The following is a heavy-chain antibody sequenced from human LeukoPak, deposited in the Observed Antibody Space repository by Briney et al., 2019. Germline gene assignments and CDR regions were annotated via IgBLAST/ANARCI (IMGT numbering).Heavy chain of an antibody. CDR1: GGSISSGDYY. D-gene: IGHD5-24*01. J-gene: IGHJ4*02. CDR2: IYYSGST. CDR3: ARHVSVGDGYSLDY. Sequence: KSSETLSLTCTVSGGSISSGDYYWSWIRQPPGKGLEWIGYIYYSGSTYYNPSLKSRVTISVDTSKNQFSLKLSSVTAADTAVYYCARHVSVGDGYSLDYWGQGTLVTVSS. V-gene: IGHV4-30-4*01.